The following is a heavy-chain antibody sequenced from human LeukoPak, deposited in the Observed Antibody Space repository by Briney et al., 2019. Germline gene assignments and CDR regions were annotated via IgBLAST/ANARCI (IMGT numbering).Heavy chain of an antibody. CDR3: ARDSSGYYYTSEYYYYMDV. V-gene: IGHV4-61*02. CDR2: IYTSGST. D-gene: IGHD3-22*01. J-gene: IGHJ6*03. Sequence: PSETLSLTCTVSGGSISSSNYYWSWIRQPAGKGLEWIGRIYTSGSTNYNPSLKSQVTMSVDTSKNQFSLKLSSVTAADTAVYYCARDSSGYYYTSEYYYYMDVWGKGTTVTISS. CDR1: GGSISSSNYY.